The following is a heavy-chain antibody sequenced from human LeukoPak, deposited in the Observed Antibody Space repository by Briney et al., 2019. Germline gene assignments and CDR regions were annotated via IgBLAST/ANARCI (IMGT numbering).Heavy chain of an antibody. CDR3: AKEYNSGWSKGFDY. J-gene: IGHJ4*02. CDR2: ISYDGSNK. Sequence: GGSLRLSCAASGFTFSSYGMHWVRQAPGKGLEWVAIISYDGSNKDYADSVKGRFTISRDNSKNTLYLQMNSLRGEDTAVYYCAKEYNSGWSKGFDYWGQGTLVTVSS. D-gene: IGHD6-19*01. V-gene: IGHV3-30*18. CDR1: GFTFSSYG.